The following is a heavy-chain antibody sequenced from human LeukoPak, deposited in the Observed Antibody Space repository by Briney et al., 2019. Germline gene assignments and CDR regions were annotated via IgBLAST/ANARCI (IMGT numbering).Heavy chain of an antibody. CDR2: IYHSGST. CDR3: ARQYYYGSGSYLTPLAY. J-gene: IGHJ4*02. D-gene: IGHD3-10*01. Sequence: SETLSLTCTVSGYSISSGYYWGWIRQPPGKGLEWSGSIYHSGSTYYNPSLKSRVTISVDTSKNQFSLKLSSVTAADTAVYYCARQYYYGSGSYLTPLAYWGQGTLVTVSS. V-gene: IGHV4-38-2*02. CDR1: GYSISSGYY.